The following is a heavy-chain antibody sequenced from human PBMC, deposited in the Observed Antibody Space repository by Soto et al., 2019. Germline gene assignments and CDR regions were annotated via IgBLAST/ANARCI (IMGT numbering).Heavy chain of an antibody. CDR3: AKDLVGAPQRFDP. D-gene: IGHD1-26*01. J-gene: IGHJ5*02. CDR1: GYTFSSHG. CDR2: ISAYNGNT. V-gene: IGHV1-18*01. Sequence: GASVKVSCKASGYTFSSHGISWVRQAPGQGLEWMGWISAYNGNTNYAQKFQGRVSMTTDTSTSTAFMELRSLRSDDTAVYYCAKDLVGAPQRFDPWGQGTLVTVSS.